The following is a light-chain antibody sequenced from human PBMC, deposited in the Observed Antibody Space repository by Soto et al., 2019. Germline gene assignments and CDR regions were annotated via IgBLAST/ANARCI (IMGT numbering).Light chain of an antibody. CDR2: GAP. V-gene: IGKV3-20*01. J-gene: IGKJ1*01. CDR3: QQYSDSPRV. CDR1: LSVTSDY. Sequence: IVLTQSPGTLSFSPGERSTLSCRASLSVTSDYLAWYQQKPGQAPRLLISGAPKSATGIPDRFSGSRSGTDFPITISRLEDEDFTEYYCQQYSDSPRVFGQGTKVDI.